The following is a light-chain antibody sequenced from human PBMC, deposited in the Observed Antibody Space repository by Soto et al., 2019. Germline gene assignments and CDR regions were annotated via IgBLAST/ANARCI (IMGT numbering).Light chain of an antibody. CDR3: QAWDSSSDHPVV. J-gene: IGLJ2*01. CDR1: NIGGKS. CDR2: YDS. Sequence: SYELTQPPSVSVAPGKTARITCGGNNIGGKSVHWYQQKPGQAPVLVIYYDSDRPSGIPERFSGSNSGNTATLTISRVEAGDEADYYCQAWDSSSDHPVVFGGGTKLTVL. V-gene: IGLV3-21*04.